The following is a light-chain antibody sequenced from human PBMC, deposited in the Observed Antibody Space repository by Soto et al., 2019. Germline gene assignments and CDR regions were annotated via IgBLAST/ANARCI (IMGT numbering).Light chain of an antibody. CDR1: NSDVGGYNF. V-gene: IGLV2-14*01. CDR2: DVS. CDR3: SSYTSSSIPYV. Sequence: QSALTQPASVSGSPGQSITISCTGTNSDVGGYNFVSWYQQHPGKAPKLMIYDVSNRPSGVSNRFSGSKSGNTASLNISGLQAEDEADYYCSSYTSSSIPYVFGIGTQLTVL. J-gene: IGLJ1*01.